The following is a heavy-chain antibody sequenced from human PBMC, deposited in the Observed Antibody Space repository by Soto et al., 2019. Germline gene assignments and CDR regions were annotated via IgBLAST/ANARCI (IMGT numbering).Heavy chain of an antibody. V-gene: IGHV3-23*01. D-gene: IGHD3-22*01. CDR1: RFSFSSYA. J-gene: IGHJ4*02. CDR2: ISGGGGTT. Sequence: WGSLRLSCAASRFSFSSYAMSWVRQAPGKGLQWVSFISGGGGTTYYADSVKGRFTTSRDNSKNTLYLQMNSLRAEDTAVYYCAREPGGYYDSSGYFGYWGQGTLVTVSS. CDR3: AREPGGYYDSSGYFGY.